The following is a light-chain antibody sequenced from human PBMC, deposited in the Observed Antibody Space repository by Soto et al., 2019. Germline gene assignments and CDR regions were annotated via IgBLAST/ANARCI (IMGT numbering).Light chain of an antibody. Sequence: DIQMTQSPSTLSASVGDRVTITCRASQSISSWLAWYQQKPGKAPKLLIYDASSLESGVPSRFSGSVSGTEFTLTISSLQPDDFATYYCQQYNSYSGFGQGTKVDIK. V-gene: IGKV1-5*01. CDR2: DAS. CDR1: QSISSW. J-gene: IGKJ1*01. CDR3: QQYNSYSG.